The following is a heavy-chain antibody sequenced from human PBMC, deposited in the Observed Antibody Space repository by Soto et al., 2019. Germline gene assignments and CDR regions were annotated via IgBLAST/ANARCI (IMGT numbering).Heavy chain of an antibody. J-gene: IGHJ5*02. Sequence: GESLKISCKGSGYSFTNYWIGWVRQMPGKGLEWMGTIYLGDSDTRYSPSFQGRVTISADKSISAAYLQWCSLKASDTAMYYCARANVWNAGSFASNSFDPWGQGTLVTVSS. D-gene: IGHD1-1*01. V-gene: IGHV5-51*01. CDR2: IYLGDSDT. CDR1: GYSFTNYW. CDR3: ARANVWNAGSFASNSFDP.